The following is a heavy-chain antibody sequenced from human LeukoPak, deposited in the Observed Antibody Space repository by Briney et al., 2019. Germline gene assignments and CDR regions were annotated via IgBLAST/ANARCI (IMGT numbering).Heavy chain of an antibody. Sequence: SGPTLVNPTQTLTLTCTSTGFSLSTSGVGVGWIRQPPGKALEWIALTYWDDDNRYSTSLKSRLTITKDTSKNPVVLTMTNMDPVDTAAYYCTHSQARSRQPVYYFDYWGRGTLVTVSS. CDR3: THSQARSRQPVYYFDY. J-gene: IGHJ4*02. CDR1: GFSLSTSGVG. CDR2: TYWDDDN. D-gene: IGHD6-13*01. V-gene: IGHV2-5*02.